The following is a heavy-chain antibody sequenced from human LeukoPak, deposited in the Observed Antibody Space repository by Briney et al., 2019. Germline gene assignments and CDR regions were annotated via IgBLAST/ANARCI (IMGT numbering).Heavy chain of an antibody. CDR3: ARALRWLQLDY. CDR2: INTETGNP. V-gene: IGHV7-4-1*02. D-gene: IGHD5-24*01. Sequence: ASVKVSCKASGYTFRSYGITWVRQAPGQGLEWMGWINTETGNPTYAQGFTGRFVFSLDTSVSTAYLQISSLKAEDTAVYYCARALRWLQLDYWGQGTLVTVSS. CDR1: GYTFRSYG. J-gene: IGHJ4*02.